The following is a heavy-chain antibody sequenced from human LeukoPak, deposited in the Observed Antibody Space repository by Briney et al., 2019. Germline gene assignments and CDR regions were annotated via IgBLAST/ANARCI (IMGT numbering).Heavy chain of an antibody. V-gene: IGHV4-34*01. D-gene: IGHD3-22*01. CDR1: GGSFSGYY. CDR3: ARAGMSITMIVVGFDP. Sequence: PSETLSLTCAVYGGSFSGYYWSWIRQPPGKGLEWIGEINHSGSTNYNPSLKSRVTISVDTSKNQFSLKLSSVTAADTAVYYCARAGMSITMIVVGFDPWGQGTLVTVSS. J-gene: IGHJ5*02. CDR2: INHSGST.